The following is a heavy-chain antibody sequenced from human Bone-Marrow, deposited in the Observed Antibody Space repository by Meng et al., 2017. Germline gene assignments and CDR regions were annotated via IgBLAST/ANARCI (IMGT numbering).Heavy chain of an antibody. D-gene: IGHD2-2*01. V-gene: IGHV1-69*04. CDR3: ARERTEIGPVVPAAMYAFDI. CDR2: IIPILGIA. J-gene: IGHJ3*02. Sequence: TVKVSCKASGGTFSSYTISWVRQAPGQGLEWMGRIIPILGIANYAQKFQGRVTITADKSTSTAYMELGSLRSEDTAVYYCARERTEIGPVVPAAMYAFDIWGQGTMVTVSS. CDR1: GGTFSSYT.